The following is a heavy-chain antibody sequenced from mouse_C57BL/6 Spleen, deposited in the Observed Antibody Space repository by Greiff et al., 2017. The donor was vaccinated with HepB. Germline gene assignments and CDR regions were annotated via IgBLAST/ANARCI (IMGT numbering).Heavy chain of an antibody. CDR3: ARNLLHYYGSSYVRYFDV. CDR1: GYAFTNYL. J-gene: IGHJ1*03. V-gene: IGHV1-54*01. Sequence: QVQLQQSGAELVRPGTSVKVSCKASGYAFTNYLIEWVKQRPGQGLEWIGVINPVSGGTKYNEKFKGKATLTADKSSSTAYMQLSSLTSEDSAVYFFARNLLHYYGSSYVRYFDVWGTGTTGTVSS. CDR2: INPVSGGT. D-gene: IGHD1-1*01.